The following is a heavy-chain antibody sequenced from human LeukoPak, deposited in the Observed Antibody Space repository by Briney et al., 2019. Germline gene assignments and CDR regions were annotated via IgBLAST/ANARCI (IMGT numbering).Heavy chain of an antibody. CDR3: TTDRTTYYDSSWYDY. CDR1: GFTFSNAW. D-gene: IGHD3-22*01. Sequence: GGSLRLSCAASGFTFSNAWVNWVRQAPGKGLEWVGRIKSKTDGGTTDYAAPVKGRFTISRDDSKNTLYLQMNSLKTEDTAVYYCTTDRTTYYDSSWYDYWGQGTLVTVSS. J-gene: IGHJ4*02. V-gene: IGHV3-15*07. CDR2: IKSKTDGGTT.